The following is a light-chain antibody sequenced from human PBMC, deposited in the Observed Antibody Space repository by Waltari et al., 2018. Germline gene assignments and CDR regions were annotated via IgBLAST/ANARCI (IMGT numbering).Light chain of an antibody. Sequence: SYVLTQPPPVSVAPGETARITVGGTNIGSTRVHWYQPKPGQAPVLVVYDDSDRPSGIPERFSGSNSGNTATLTISRVEAGDEADFYCQVWDTGSDRVVFGGGTKLTVL. CDR1: NIGSTR. V-gene: IGLV3-21*02. J-gene: IGLJ2*01. CDR3: QVWDTGSDRVV. CDR2: DDS.